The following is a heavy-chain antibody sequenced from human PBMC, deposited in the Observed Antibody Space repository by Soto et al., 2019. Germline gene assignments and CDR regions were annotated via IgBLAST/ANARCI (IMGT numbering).Heavy chain of an antibody. Sequence: PGGSLRLSCAASGFTFSSYWISWVRQAPGXGLXXVXXIXXXXXEXXXVDSVKGRFTISRDNAKKSLYLQMNSLRAEDTAVYYCARDRIPWDYWGQGTLVTVSS. CDR3: ARDRIPWDY. CDR1: GFTFSSYW. V-gene: IGHV3-7*01. J-gene: IGHJ4*02. CDR2: IXXXXXEX.